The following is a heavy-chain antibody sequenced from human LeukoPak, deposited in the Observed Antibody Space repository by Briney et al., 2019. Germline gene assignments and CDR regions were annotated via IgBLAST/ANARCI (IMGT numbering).Heavy chain of an antibody. J-gene: IGHJ4*02. CDR1: GFTFGKYW. CDR2: IKLDGSEK. CDR3: ARDHRNDY. Sequence: GGSLRLSCVASGFTFGKYWMSWVRQAPGKGLEWVANIKLDGSEKNYVDSVKGRFTISRDNSKNTLYLQMNSLRAEDTAVYYCARDHRNDYWGQGTLVTVSS. V-gene: IGHV3-7*01.